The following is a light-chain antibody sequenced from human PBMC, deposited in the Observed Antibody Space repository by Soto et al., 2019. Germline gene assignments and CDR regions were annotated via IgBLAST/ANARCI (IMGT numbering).Light chain of an antibody. Sequence: EIVMTQSPATLSVSPGERATLSCRASQSVSSKLAWYQQKPGQAPRLLIYGASTRVTGIPARFSGSGSGTEFTLTISSLQSEDFAVYYCQQYNNWPPTFGQGTRLEIK. CDR2: GAS. CDR3: QQYNNWPPT. J-gene: IGKJ5*01. CDR1: QSVSSK. V-gene: IGKV3-15*01.